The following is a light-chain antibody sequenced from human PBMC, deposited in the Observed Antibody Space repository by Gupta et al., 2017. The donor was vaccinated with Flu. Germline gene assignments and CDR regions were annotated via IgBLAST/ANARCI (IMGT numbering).Light chain of an antibody. Sequence: DIVMTQPPDSLSVSLGERATIDCKSSQSVLYSSKNKNCLAWYQQKPGQPPKLLIYWASTRECGVPDRFSGRGSGTDFTLTISSLQAEDVAVYYCQQDNSAPLTFGGGTKVEIK. CDR2: WAS. CDR1: QSVLYSSKNKNC. J-gene: IGKJ4*01. V-gene: IGKV4-1*01. CDR3: QQDNSAPLT.